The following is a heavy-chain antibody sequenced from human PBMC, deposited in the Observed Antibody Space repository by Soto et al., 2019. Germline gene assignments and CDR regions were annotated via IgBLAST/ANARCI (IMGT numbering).Heavy chain of an antibody. J-gene: IGHJ6*02. Sequence: PSQTLSLTCAIAGDSVSSNRAAWNWIRQSPSRGLEWLGRTYYRSKWYNDYAVSVKSRITINPDTSKNQFSLQLNSVTPEDTAVYCCGALRGRWLVPGGSYYCYGMDGWGQRTTLTVCS. D-gene: IGHD6-19*01. CDR3: GALRGRWLVPGGSYYCYGMDG. CDR1: GDSVSSNRAA. V-gene: IGHV6-1*01. CDR2: TYYRSKWYN.